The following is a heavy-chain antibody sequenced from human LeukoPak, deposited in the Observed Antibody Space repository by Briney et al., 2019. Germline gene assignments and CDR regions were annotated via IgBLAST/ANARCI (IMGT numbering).Heavy chain of an antibody. CDR3: ARVRVAAAGPNWFDP. J-gene: IGHJ5*02. CDR2: ISSSSSYL. V-gene: IGHV3-21*01. CDR1: GFTFSSYS. D-gene: IGHD6-13*01. Sequence: GGSLRLSCAASGFTFSSYSMNWVRQAPGKGLEWVSSISSSSSYLYYADSVKGRFTISRDNAKNSLYLQMNSLRAEDTAVYYCARVRVAAAGPNWFDPWGQGTLVTVSS.